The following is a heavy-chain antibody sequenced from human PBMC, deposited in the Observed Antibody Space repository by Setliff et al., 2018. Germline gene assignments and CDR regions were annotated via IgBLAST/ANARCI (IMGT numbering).Heavy chain of an antibody. Sequence: SETLSLTCAVSGGSISSSNWWSWVRQPPGKGLEWIGSIYYSGSTYYNPSLKSRVTISVDTSKDQFSLKVISMTAADTAVYYCARGWNIAARLLDSWGQGTLVTVSS. J-gene: IGHJ4*02. CDR2: IYYSGST. CDR3: ARGWNIAARLLDS. CDR1: GGSISSSNW. V-gene: IGHV4-4*02. D-gene: IGHD6-6*01.